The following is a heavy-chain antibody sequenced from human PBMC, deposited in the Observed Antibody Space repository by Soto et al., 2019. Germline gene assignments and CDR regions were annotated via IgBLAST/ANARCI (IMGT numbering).Heavy chain of an antibody. Sequence: QVQLVQSGAEVKKPGASVKVSCKASGYTFTSYGISWVRQAPGQGIEWMGWISAYNGNTNYAQKLQGRVTMTTDTSTSTAYMELRSLRSDGTAVYYCARDLSSYHPTSIAVGGINDYWGQGTLVTVSS. J-gene: IGHJ4*02. CDR3: ARDLSSYHPTSIAVGGINDY. D-gene: IGHD6-19*01. V-gene: IGHV1-18*01. CDR2: ISAYNGNT. CDR1: GYTFTSYG.